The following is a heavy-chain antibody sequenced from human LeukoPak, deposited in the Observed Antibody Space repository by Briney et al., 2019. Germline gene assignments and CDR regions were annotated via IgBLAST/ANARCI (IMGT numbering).Heavy chain of an antibody. Sequence: SETLSLTCTVSGGSISSYYWSWIRQPPGKGLEWIGYIYYSGSTNYNPSLKSRVTISVDTSKNQFSLKLSSVIAADTAVYYCARDGGSVVAANYNWFDPWGQGTLVTVSS. D-gene: IGHD2-15*01. V-gene: IGHV4-59*01. CDR3: ARDGGSVVAANYNWFDP. CDR1: GGSISSYY. CDR2: IYYSGST. J-gene: IGHJ5*02.